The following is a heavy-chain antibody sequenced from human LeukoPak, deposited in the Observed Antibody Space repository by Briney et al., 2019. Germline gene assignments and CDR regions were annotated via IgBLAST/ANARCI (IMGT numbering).Heavy chain of an antibody. D-gene: IGHD4-23*01. CDR3: ATYDYGDKTVDY. CDR1: GFTFSGSA. CDR2: IRSKANSYAT. Sequence: GGSLTLSCAASGFTFSGSAMHWVRQASGKGLEWVGRIRSKANSYATAYTASVKGRSTISRDDSKNTAYLQMNSLKTEDTAVYYCATYDYGDKTVDYWGQGTLVTVSS. J-gene: IGHJ4*02. V-gene: IGHV3-73*01.